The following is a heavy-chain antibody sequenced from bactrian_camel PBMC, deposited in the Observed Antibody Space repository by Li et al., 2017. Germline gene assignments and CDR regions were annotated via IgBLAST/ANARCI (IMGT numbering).Heavy chain of an antibody. CDR3: AAGQSGRCGNFRY. J-gene: IGHJ4*01. CDR2: VDIDDRT. V-gene: IGHV3S10*01. Sequence: DVQLVESGGGSVQAGGSLTLSCAASGVVISRLCMGWFRQAPGKEREGIARVDIDDRTTFSESVKGRFTSSQDTAKKAVYLQMNSLKPEDTAMYYCAAGQSGRCGNFRYWGQGTQVTVS. D-gene: IGHD1*01. CDR1: GVVISRLC.